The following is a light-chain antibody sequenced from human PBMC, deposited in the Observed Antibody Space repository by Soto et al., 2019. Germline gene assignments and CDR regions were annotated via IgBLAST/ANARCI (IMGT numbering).Light chain of an antibody. CDR1: SSAVGAYNY. V-gene: IGLV2-14*01. CDR3: CSYTSRNTFV. CDR2: HVT. Sequence: SVLPRPASVSGSLGQSLTISGRGTSSAVGAYNYVSWSQQYPGKAPNFMIYHVTDRPSRVSHPFSGSKSANTASLTISRLQAEDEADYYCCSYTSRNTFVFGNGNKVTVL. J-gene: IGLJ1*01.